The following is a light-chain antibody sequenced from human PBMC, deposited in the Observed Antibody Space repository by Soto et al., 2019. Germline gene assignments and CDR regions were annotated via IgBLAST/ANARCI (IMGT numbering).Light chain of an antibody. Sequence: IQLTQSPSSLSAAVGDRVTITCRASQGISSYLAWYQQRPGKAPKLLLSAASTLHSGVPSRFSGSGSGTDFTLTISSLQPEDFATYDCQQLDSYPRTFGPGTKVDIK. CDR2: AAS. CDR3: QQLDSYPRT. V-gene: IGKV1-9*01. J-gene: IGKJ3*01. CDR1: QGISSY.